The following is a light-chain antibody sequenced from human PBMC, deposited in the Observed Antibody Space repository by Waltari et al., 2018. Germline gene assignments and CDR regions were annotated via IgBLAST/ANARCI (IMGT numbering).Light chain of an antibody. V-gene: IGLV1-40*01. CDR3: QSYDSSLSGWV. CDR2: GNT. Sequence: QSVLTPPPSVSGAPGQRVTISCTGRSSNIGAGYAVHWYQQIPGTAPKLLIYGNTNRPSGVPDRFSGSKSGTSASLAITGLQAEDEADYYCQSYDSSLSGWVFGGGTKLTVL. CDR1: SSNIGAGYA. J-gene: IGLJ3*02.